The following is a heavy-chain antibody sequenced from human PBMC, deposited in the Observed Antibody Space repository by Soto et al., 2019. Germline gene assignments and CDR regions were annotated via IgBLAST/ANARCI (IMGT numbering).Heavy chain of an antibody. Sequence: GASVKVSCKASGYTFTSYAMHWVRQAPGQRLEWMGWINAGNGNTKYLQKFQGRVTITWDSSVTTAYMELSSLRSEDTAVYFCARGVKYGAYSRWFDPWGQGTLVTVSS. CDR3: ARGVKYGAYSRWFDP. CDR1: GYTFTSYA. V-gene: IGHV1-3*01. J-gene: IGHJ5*02. CDR2: INAGNGNT. D-gene: IGHD4-17*01.